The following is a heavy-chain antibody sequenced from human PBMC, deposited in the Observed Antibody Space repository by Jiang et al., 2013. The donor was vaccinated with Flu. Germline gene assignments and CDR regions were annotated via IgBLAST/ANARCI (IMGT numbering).Heavy chain of an antibody. CDR2: IYYSGST. D-gene: IGHD6-13*01. J-gene: IGHJ6*03. CDR3: ARRGSSSWYGKAYYYYMDV. CDR1: GGSISSYY. Sequence: GSGLVKPSQTLSLTCTVSGGSISSYYWSWIRQPPGKGLEWIGYIYYSGSTNYNPSLKSRVTISVDTSKNQFSLKLSSVTAADTAVYYCARRGSSSWYGKAYYYYMDVWGKGTTVTVSS. V-gene: IGHV4-59*01.